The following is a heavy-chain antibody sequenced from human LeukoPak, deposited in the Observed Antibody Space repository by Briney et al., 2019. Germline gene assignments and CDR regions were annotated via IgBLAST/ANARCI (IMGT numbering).Heavy chain of an antibody. Sequence: PGGSLRLSCAASGFTFSSYAMSWVRQAPGKGLEWVSAISGSSGSTYYADSVKGRFTISRDNSKNTLYLQMNSLRAEDTAVYYCAKAYDFWSGYYPSFDYWGQGTLVTVSS. D-gene: IGHD3-3*01. CDR3: AKAYDFWSGYYPSFDY. CDR1: GFTFSSYA. CDR2: ISGSSGST. J-gene: IGHJ4*02. V-gene: IGHV3-23*01.